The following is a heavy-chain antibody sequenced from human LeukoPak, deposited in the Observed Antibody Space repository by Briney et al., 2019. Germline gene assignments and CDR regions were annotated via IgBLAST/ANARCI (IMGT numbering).Heavy chain of an antibody. CDR2: IYSSGST. J-gene: IGHJ6*02. Sequence: SQTLSLTCTVSGGSFSSGSYYWSWLPQTAGKGLEWVGRIYSSGSTNYNPTLKSRVTISVATSKNQLSLKLSSVTAADTAVYYCARGVVYASYYYGMDVWGQGTTVTVSS. V-gene: IGHV4-61*02. CDR3: ARGVVYASYYYGMDV. CDR1: GGSFSSGSYY. D-gene: IGHD2-8*02.